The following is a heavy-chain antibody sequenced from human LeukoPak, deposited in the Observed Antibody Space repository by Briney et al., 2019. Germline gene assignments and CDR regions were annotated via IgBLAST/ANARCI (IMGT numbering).Heavy chain of an antibody. CDR2: INSDGSNK. D-gene: IGHD3-3*01. CDR3: ARDRAAFGVVQVGY. J-gene: IGHJ4*02. CDR1: TFTFSRYW. V-gene: IGHV3-74*01. Sequence: PGGSLRLSCAASTFTFSRYWMHWVRQAPGKGVVWVSRINSDGSNKYYADSVKGGFTIAREKTKKKLYLKKKSLRTEDTAVYYCARDRAAFGVVQVGYWGQGTLVTVSS.